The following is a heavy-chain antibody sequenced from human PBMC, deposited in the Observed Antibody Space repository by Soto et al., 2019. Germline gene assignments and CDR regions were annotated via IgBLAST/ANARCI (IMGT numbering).Heavy chain of an antibody. D-gene: IGHD4-17*01. CDR1: GFTFSSYG. Sequence: QVQLVESGGGVVQPGRSLRLSCAASGFTFSSYGMHWARQAPGKGLEWVAVISYDGSNKDYVDSVKGRFTISRDNSKNTLYLQMNSLRAEDTAVYYCAKGGPDYAEYFQHWGQGTLVTVSS. CDR3: AKGGPDYAEYFQH. CDR2: ISYDGSNK. V-gene: IGHV3-30*18. J-gene: IGHJ1*01.